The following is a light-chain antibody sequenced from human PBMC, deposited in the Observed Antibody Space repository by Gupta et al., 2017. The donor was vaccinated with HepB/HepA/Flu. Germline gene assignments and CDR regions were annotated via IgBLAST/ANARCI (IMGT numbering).Light chain of an antibody. CDR1: QDISSW. V-gene: IGKV1-12*01. CDR2: DAS. CDR3: LQPNSFPRN. Sequence: DIQMTQSPSSVSASVGDRVTITCRASQDISSWLAWYQQKPGKAPKLLIYDASTLQSGVPSRFSGSGSGTDFTLIISSLQPEDSATYYCLQPNSFPRNFGQGTKLEIK. J-gene: IGKJ2*02.